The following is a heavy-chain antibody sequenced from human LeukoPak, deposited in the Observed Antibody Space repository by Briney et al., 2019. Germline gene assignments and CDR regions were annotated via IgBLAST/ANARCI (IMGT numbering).Heavy chain of an antibody. CDR2: ISGSGGST. CDR3: AKEYSSGWYYFDY. J-gene: IGHJ4*02. CDR1: GFTFSSYA. D-gene: IGHD6-19*01. V-gene: IGHV3-23*01. Sequence: PGGSLRLSCAASGFTFSSYAMSWVRQAPGKGLGWVSGISGSGGSTYYADSVKGRFTISRDNSKNTLYLQMTSLRAEDTAVYYCAKEYSSGWYYFDYWGQGTLVTVSS.